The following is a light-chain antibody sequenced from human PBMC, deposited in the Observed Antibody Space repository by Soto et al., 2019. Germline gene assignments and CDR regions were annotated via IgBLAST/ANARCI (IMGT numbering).Light chain of an antibody. CDR2: GNS. CDR1: SSNIGAGYD. J-gene: IGLJ1*01. CDR3: QSYDSSLSGHYV. V-gene: IGLV1-40*01. Sequence: QSVLTQPPSVSGAPGERVTISCTGSSSNIGAGYDVHWYQHLPGTAPKLLIYGNSNRPSGVPDRFSGSKSGTSASLAITVLQAEDEADYYCQSYDSSLSGHYVFGTGTKLTVL.